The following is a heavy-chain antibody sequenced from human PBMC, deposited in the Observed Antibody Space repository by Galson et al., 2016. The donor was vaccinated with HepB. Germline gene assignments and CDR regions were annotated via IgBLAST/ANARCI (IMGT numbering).Heavy chain of an antibody. CDR1: GFTFSIYA. D-gene: IGHD3-10*01. CDR3: AGGLVQYYYNSGSRKRDYYYGLDV. J-gene: IGHJ6*02. CDR2: ISGSGSST. V-gene: IGHV3-23*01. Sequence: SLRLSCAASGFTFSIYAMSWVRQAPGKGLEWVSAISGSGSSTYCADSVKGRFTISRANSKNTLYLQMNSLRAEDTAVYYCAGGLVQYYYNSGSRKRDYYYGLDVWGQGTTVTVSS.